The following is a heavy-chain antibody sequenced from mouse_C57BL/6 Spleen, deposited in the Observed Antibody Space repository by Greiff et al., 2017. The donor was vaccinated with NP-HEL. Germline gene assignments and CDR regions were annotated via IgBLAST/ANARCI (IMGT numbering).Heavy chain of an antibody. Sequence: EVMLVESGGDLVKPGGSLKLSCAASGFTFSSYGMSWVRQTPDKRLEWVATISSGGSYTYYPDSVKGRFTISRDNAKNTLYLQMSSLKSEDTAMYYCARLDGNYVGYYAMDYWGQGTSVTVSS. CDR2: ISSGGSYT. J-gene: IGHJ4*01. CDR1: GFTFSSYG. CDR3: ARLDGNYVGYYAMDY. D-gene: IGHD2-1*01. V-gene: IGHV5-6*02.